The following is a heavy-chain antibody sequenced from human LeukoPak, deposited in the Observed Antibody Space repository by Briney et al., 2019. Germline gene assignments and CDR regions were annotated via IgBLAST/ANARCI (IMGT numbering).Heavy chain of an antibody. V-gene: IGHV4-59*08. Sequence: SETLSLTCTVSGGSISSYYWSWIRQPPGKGLEWIGYIYYSGSTKYNPSLKSRVTISVDTSKNQFSLKLRSVTAADTAVYYCARGARAGYNLGPFDYWGQGTLVTVSS. D-gene: IGHD5-24*01. CDR2: IYYSGST. J-gene: IGHJ4*02. CDR1: GGSISSYY. CDR3: ARGARAGYNLGPFDY.